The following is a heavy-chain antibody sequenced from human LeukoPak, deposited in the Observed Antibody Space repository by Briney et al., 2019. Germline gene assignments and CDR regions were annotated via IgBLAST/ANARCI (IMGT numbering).Heavy chain of an antibody. CDR2: VNPKSGNT. D-gene: IGHD1-26*01. Sequence: ASVKVSCKASGYTFTNNDINWVRQATGQGLEWMGWVNPKSGNTGYAQKLQGRVTMTTDTSTSTAYMELRSLRSDDTAVYYCARDKGRSGSSDLDYWGQGTLVTVSS. CDR1: GYTFTNND. CDR3: ARDKGRSGSSDLDY. J-gene: IGHJ4*02. V-gene: IGHV1-8*01.